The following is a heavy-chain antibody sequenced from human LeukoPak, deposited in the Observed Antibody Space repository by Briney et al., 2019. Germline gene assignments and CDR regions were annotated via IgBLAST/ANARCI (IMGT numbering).Heavy chain of an antibody. CDR1: GFTFNSYA. CDR3: AKDRIAARYYFDY. CDR2: ISNDGDST. D-gene: IGHD6-6*01. Sequence: PGGSLRLSCAASGFTFNSYAMQWVRQAPGKGLEYVSGISNDGDSTYYATSVKGRFIISRDNSKNMLYLQMGSLRAEDTAVYYCAKDRIAARYYFDYWGQGTLVTVSS. J-gene: IGHJ4*02. V-gene: IGHV3-64*01.